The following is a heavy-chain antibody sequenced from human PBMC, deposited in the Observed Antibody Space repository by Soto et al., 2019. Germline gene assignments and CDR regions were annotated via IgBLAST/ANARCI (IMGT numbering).Heavy chain of an antibody. CDR1: GYTFSDYY. D-gene: IGHD1-1*01. J-gene: IGHJ4*02. CDR2: INPNSGGT. Sequence: ASVKVSCKASGYTFSDYYIHWVRQAPGQGLEWMGWINPNSGGTKYAPKFQGGVTMTRDTSITTAYMELSRLRSGDTAVYYCARGPATAKPEGVDFWGQGTLVTVSS. CDR3: ARGPATAKPEGVDF. V-gene: IGHV1-2*02.